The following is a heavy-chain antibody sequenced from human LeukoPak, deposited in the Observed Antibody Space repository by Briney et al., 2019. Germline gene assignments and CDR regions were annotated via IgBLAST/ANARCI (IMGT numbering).Heavy chain of an antibody. CDR3: ARVMDSSSTCFDY. V-gene: IGHV4-34*01. Sequence: QPSETPSLTCAVYGGSFSGYYWSWNRQPPRKGPGWIGEINHSGSTNYNPSLKSRVTISVDTSKNQFSLKLSSVTAADTAVYYCARVMDSSSTCFDYWGQGTLVTVSS. J-gene: IGHJ4*02. CDR2: INHSGST. D-gene: IGHD6-13*01. CDR1: GGSFSGYY.